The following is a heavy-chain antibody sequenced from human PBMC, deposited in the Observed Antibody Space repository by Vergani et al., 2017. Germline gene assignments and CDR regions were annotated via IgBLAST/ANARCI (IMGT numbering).Heavy chain of an antibody. D-gene: IGHD2-2*02. Sequence: QVQLQQWGAGLLKPSETLSLTCAVYGGSFSGYYWSWIRQPPGKGLEWIGETNHSGSTNYNPSLKSRVTISVDTSKNQFSLKLSSVTAADTAVYYCARVVGVVPAAIETTGYYFDYWGQGTLVTVSS. CDR1: GGSFSGYY. J-gene: IGHJ4*02. V-gene: IGHV4-34*01. CDR2: TNHSGST. CDR3: ARVVGVVPAAIETTGYYFDY.